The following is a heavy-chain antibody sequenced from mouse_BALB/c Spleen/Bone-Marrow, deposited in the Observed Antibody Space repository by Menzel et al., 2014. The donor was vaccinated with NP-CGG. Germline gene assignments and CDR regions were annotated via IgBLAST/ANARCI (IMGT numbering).Heavy chain of an antibody. J-gene: IGHJ3*01. CDR3: XXXXXXXXSFAX. CDR1: GFNIKDTY. Sequence: LVESGAELVKPGASVKLSCTASGFNIKDTYMHWVKQRPEQGXEWIXRIDPANGNTKYDPKFQGKATITADTSSNTAYLQLXXLTSEDTXVXXXXXXXXXXXSFAXWGXXTLVTVSA. V-gene: IGHV14-3*02. CDR2: IDPANGNT.